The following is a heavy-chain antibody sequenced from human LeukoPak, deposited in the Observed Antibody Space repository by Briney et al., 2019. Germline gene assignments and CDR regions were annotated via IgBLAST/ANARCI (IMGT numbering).Heavy chain of an antibody. J-gene: IGHJ3*02. CDR3: ARDVYGSGRGAFDI. CDR1: GFTFSSYS. V-gene: IGHV3-7*01. Sequence: PGGFLRLSCAASGFTFSSYSINWVRQAPGKGLEWVANINEDGSAKYYVDSVKGRFTISRDNAKNSLFLQMNSLRAEDTAVYYCARDVYGSGRGAFDILGQGTMVTVSS. D-gene: IGHD3-10*01. CDR2: INEDGSAK.